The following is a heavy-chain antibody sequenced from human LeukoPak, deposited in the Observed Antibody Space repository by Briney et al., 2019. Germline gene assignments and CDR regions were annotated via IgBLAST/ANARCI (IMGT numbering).Heavy chain of an antibody. D-gene: IGHD5-24*01. Sequence: GGSLRLSCAASGFTFSSYAMSWVRQAPGKGLEWVSAISGSGGSTYYADSVKGRFTISRDNSKNTLYLQMNSLRDEDTAVYYCAKDGPQVEMATIMDYWGQGTLVTVSS. CDR3: AKDGPQVEMATIMDY. V-gene: IGHV3-23*01. J-gene: IGHJ4*02. CDR1: GFTFSSYA. CDR2: ISGSGGST.